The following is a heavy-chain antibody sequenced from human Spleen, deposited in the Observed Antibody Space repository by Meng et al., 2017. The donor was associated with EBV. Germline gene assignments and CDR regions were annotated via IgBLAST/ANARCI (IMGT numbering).Heavy chain of an antibody. D-gene: IGHD2-15*01. J-gene: IGHJ4*02. V-gene: IGHV4-4*02. CDR2: IHHSGGT. Sequence: QVQLRESGPGLVRPSGXLSPTCAVSRGFITSGDWWSWVRQSPGKGLEWIGEIHHSGGTSYNPSLKSRVTISLDMSKDQFSLRLSSVTAADTAVYYCARAGYHRPASEYWGQGTLVTVSS. CDR3: ARAGYHRPASEY. CDR1: RGFITSGDW.